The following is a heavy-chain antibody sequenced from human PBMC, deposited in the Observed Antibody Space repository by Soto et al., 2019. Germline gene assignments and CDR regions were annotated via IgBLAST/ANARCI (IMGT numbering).Heavy chain of an antibody. CDR1: GGSIIPYY. Sequence: FETLCLPCTVSGGSIIPYYWSWIRQPPGKGLEWIGYIYYSGATNYNPSLRSRVTISLDTSKNHFPLNLRSVTAADTAVYYCARHVDTTRASYFDYWGQGILVPVSS. D-gene: IGHD5-18*01. CDR3: ARHVDTTRASYFDY. CDR2: IYYSGAT. J-gene: IGHJ4*02. V-gene: IGHV4-59*01.